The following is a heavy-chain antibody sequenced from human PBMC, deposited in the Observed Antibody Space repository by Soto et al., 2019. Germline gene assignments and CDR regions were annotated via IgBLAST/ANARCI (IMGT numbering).Heavy chain of an antibody. CDR2: IDYNGVT. CDR3: GKVLVGATGHTDSDY. V-gene: IGHV4-39*01. D-gene: IGHD2-15*01. CDR1: GCSIYRSGYY. Sequence: AXETLSLTCTVAGCSIYRSGYYWGWIRQPPGRGLEWIGNIDYNGVTYSNPSLKSRVTISRDTSKNQFSLKLTSVTAADTALYYCGKVLVGATGHTDSDYWGPGTLVTVSS. J-gene: IGHJ4*02.